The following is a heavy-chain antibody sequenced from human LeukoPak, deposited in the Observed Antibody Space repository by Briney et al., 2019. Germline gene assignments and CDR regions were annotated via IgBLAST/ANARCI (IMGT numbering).Heavy chain of an antibody. CDR1: GYTFTGYY. J-gene: IGHJ3*02. V-gene: IGHV1-2*02. CDR2: INPNSGGT. Sequence: ASVKVSCKASGYTFTGYYMHWVRQAPGQGLEWMGWINPNSGGTNYAQKFQGRVTMTRDTSISTAYMELGRLRSDDTAVYYCARIVVVIDDAFDIWGQGTMVTVSS. CDR3: ARIVVVIDDAFDI. D-gene: IGHD3-22*01.